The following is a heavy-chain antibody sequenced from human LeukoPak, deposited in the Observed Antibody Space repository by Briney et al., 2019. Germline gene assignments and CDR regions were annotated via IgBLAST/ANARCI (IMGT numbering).Heavy chain of an antibody. V-gene: IGHV3-30-3*01. J-gene: IGHJ6*02. CDR2: ISYDGSNK. CDR1: GFTFSSYA. D-gene: IGHD3-10*01. Sequence: GRSLRLSCEASGFTFSSYAMHWVRQAPGKGLEWVAVISYDGSNKYYADSVKGRFTISRDNSKNTLYLQMNSLRAEDTAVYYCARDANYYGSGIHYYYYGMDVWGQGTTVTVSS. CDR3: ARDANYYGSGIHYYYYGMDV.